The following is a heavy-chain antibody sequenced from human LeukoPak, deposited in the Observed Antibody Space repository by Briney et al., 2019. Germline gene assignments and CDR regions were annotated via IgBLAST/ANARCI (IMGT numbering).Heavy chain of an antibody. CDR2: IYYSGST. CDR3: ASQGYCSGGSCYGYGVY. V-gene: IGHV4-39*01. J-gene: IGHJ4*02. D-gene: IGHD2-15*01. Sequence: KPSETLSLTCTVSGGSISSSSYYWGWIRQPPGKGLEWIGGIYYSGSTYYNPSLKSRVTISVDTSKNQFSLKQSSVTAADTAVYYCASQGYCSGGSCYGYGVYWGQGTLVTVSS. CDR1: GGSISSSSYY.